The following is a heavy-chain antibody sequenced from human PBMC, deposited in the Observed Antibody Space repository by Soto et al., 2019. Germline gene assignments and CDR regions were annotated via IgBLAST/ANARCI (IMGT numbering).Heavy chain of an antibody. CDR1: GGTFSSYA. J-gene: IGHJ1*01. CDR2: IIPSFGTA. D-gene: IGHD2-15*01. V-gene: IGHV1-69*01. CDR3: ARGGPSVVVVAAIDEYFQP. Sequence: QVQLVQSGAEVKKPGSSVKVSCKASGGTFSSYAISWVRQAPGQGLEWMGGIIPSFGTANYAQKFQGRVTITADESTSTAYMELSSLRYEETAVYYCARGGPSVVVVAAIDEYFQPWGQGTLVTVSS.